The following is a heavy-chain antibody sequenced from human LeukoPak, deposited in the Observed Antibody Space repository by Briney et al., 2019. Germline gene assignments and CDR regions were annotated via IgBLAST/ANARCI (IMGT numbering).Heavy chain of an antibody. Sequence: GGSLRLSCAVSGFPFSIYEMNWVRQAPGKGLEWVSNIGSSGTTIYYADSVKGRFTISRDNARNSLYLQMNSLRAEGTAVYYCARSRPGTEAGQPNFDYWGQGTLVTVSS. CDR1: GFPFSIYE. V-gene: IGHV3-48*03. D-gene: IGHD6-13*01. CDR2: IGSSGTTI. J-gene: IGHJ4*02. CDR3: ARSRPGTEAGQPNFDY.